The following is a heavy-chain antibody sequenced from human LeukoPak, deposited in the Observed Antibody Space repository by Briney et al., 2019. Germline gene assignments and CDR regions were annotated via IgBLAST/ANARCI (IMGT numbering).Heavy chain of an antibody. CDR2: IRGSGGST. V-gene: IGHV3-23*01. Sequence: GGSLRLSCAASGFIFNSYAMSWVRQAPGKGLEWVSLIRGSGGSTYYADSVRGRFTISRDNSKNTLYLQMSSLRPDDTALYYCARDMSTSWASNFDYWGLGARVTVSS. J-gene: IGHJ4*02. D-gene: IGHD6-13*01. CDR1: GFIFNSYA. CDR3: ARDMSTSWASNFDY.